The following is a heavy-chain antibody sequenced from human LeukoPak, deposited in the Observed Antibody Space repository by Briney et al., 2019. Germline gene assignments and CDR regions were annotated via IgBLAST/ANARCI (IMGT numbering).Heavy chain of an antibody. Sequence: SETLSLTCTVSGGSISSYYWSWIRQPPGKGLEWIGYIYYSGSTNYNPSLKSRATISVDTSKNQFSLKLSSVTAADTAVYYCARAEEYAFDIWGQGTMVTVSS. CDR2: IYYSGST. CDR3: ARAEEYAFDI. V-gene: IGHV4-59*01. J-gene: IGHJ3*02. D-gene: IGHD1-14*01. CDR1: GGSISSYY.